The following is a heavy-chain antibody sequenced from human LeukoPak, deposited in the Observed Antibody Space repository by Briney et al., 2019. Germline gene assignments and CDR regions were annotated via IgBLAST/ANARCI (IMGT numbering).Heavy chain of an antibody. CDR1: GVPFSGYY. J-gene: IGHJ6*02. CDR3: ARRSIAVTWSPLYGMDV. V-gene: IGHV4-34*01. CDR2: INHSGST. Sequence: PSETLSLTCAVYGVPFSGYYWSWIRQAPGKGQKWIGEINHSGSTNYNPSLKSRVTISVDTSKNQFSLKLSSVTAADTAVYYCARRSIAVTWSPLYGMDVWGQGTTVTVSS. D-gene: IGHD6-19*01.